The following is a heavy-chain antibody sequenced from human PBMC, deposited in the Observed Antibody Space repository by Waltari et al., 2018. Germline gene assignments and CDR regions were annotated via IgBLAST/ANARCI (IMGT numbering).Heavy chain of an antibody. CDR2: VIPFVGRP. V-gene: IGHV1-69*02. CDR3: AGQVPSRRFSTGYYKRAVDF. Sequence: QVQLVESGAEVKKPGSSVRVSCKPSGSTLNTYSFRWVRQAPGPGPARMGGVIPFVGRPTYAQKFQGRVTITADKSTNTVYIELSSLRSEDTATYYCAGQVPSRRFSTGYYKRAVDFWGQGTMVTVSS. CDR1: GSTLNTYS. D-gene: IGHD3-9*01. J-gene: IGHJ3*01.